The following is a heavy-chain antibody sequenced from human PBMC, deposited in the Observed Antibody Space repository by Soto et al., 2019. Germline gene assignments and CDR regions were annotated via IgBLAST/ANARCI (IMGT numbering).Heavy chain of an antibody. CDR1: GGSISSRDSY. CDR2: FHYSGST. Sequence: PSETLSLTGTVSGGSISSRDSYWGWIRQPPGKGLEWIGSFHYSGSTYYNPSLKSRVTISVDTSKNQFSLKLSSVTAADTAVYYCARGDSLRDYYYYGMDVWGQGTTVTVSS. D-gene: IGHD5-18*01. V-gene: IGHV4-39*07. CDR3: ARGDSLRDYYYYGMDV. J-gene: IGHJ6*02.